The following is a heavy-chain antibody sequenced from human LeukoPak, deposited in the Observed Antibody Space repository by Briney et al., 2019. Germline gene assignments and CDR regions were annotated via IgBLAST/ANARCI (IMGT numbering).Heavy chain of an antibody. V-gene: IGHV4-34*01. Sequence: SETLSLTCAVYGGSFSGYYWSWIRQPPGKGREWIGEINHSGSTNYNPSLKSRVTISVDTSKNQFSLKLSSVTAADTAVYYCARALPVAGTGCAFDIWGQGTMVTVSS. J-gene: IGHJ3*02. D-gene: IGHD6-19*01. CDR3: ARALPVAGTGCAFDI. CDR2: INHSGST. CDR1: GGSFSGYY.